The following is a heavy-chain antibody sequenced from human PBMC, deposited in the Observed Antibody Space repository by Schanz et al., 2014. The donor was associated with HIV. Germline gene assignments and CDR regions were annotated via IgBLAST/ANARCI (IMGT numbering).Heavy chain of an antibody. CDR1: GFTFSSYA. J-gene: IGHJ6*02. V-gene: IGHV3-23*04. D-gene: IGHD4-17*01. CDR3: AKGGFYGDYVSYYYGLDV. CDR2: ISGSGGST. Sequence: VHLVESGGGVAQPGRSLRLSCTASGFTFSSYAMSWVRQAPGKGLEWVSSISGSGGSTYYADSVKGRFTISRGNSKNTLYLQMNSLRAEDTAVYYCAKGGFYGDYVSYYYGLDVWGQGTTVTVSS.